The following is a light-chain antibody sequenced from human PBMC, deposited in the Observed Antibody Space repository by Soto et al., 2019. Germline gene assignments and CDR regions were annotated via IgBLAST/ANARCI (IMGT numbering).Light chain of an antibody. V-gene: IGKV1-12*01. CDR1: QGVSSW. CDR2: AAS. CDR3: QQAINFPLT. Sequence: IQMTQSPSSVSASLGDTVTITCRASQGVSSWLAWYQQKPGKAPKLLVYAASVLQTGVPSRFSGTGSGTDFTLTISGLQPEDSATYYCQQAINFPLTFGGGTNVQV. J-gene: IGKJ4*01.